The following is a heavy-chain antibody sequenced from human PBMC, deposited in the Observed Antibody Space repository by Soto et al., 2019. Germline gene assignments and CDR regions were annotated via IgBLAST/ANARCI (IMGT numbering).Heavy chain of an antibody. CDR2: IKSKTDGGTT. V-gene: IGHV3-15*07. Sequence: GGSLRLSCAASGFTFSNAWINWVRQAPGKGLEWVGRIKSKTDGGTTDFAAPVKGRFAISRDDSKDMVYLQMNSRRAEDTAVYYCAKDQVVYAPHDAFGIWGQGTMVTVSS. J-gene: IGHJ3*02. D-gene: IGHD4-17*01. CDR3: AKDQVVYAPHDAFGI. CDR1: GFTFSNAW.